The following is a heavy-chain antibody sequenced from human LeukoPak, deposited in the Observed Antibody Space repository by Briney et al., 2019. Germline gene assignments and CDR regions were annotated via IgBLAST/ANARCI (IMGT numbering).Heavy chain of an antibody. V-gene: IGHV3-33*06. CDR1: GFTFSSYE. J-gene: IGHJ5*02. D-gene: IGHD4-17*01. CDR2: IWYDGSNK. Sequence: PGGSLRLSCAASGFTFSSYEMDWVRQAPGKGLEWVAVIWYDGSNKYYADSVKGRFTISRDNSKNTLYLQMNSLRAEDTAVYYCAKDQGDYGWFDPWGQGTLVTVSS. CDR3: AKDQGDYGWFDP.